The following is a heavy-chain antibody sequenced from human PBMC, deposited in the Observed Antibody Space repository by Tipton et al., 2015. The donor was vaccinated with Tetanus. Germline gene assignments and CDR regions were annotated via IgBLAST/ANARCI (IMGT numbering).Heavy chain of an antibody. CDR2: IAGTAGST. CDR3: AKAKTCITLWFGAL. Sequence: SLRLSCAASGFTFSSYPMAWVRQAPGKGLEWASGIAGTAGSTYYRDSVRGRFTVSRDNSKDTLYLQMNSLTTEDTAVYYCAKAKTCITLWFGALWGQGSLVTVSA. CDR1: GFTFSSYP. V-gene: IGHV3-23*01. D-gene: IGHD3-10*01. J-gene: IGHJ4*02.